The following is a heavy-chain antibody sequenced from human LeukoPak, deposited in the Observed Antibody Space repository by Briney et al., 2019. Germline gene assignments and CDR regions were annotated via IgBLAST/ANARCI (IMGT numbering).Heavy chain of an antibody. CDR1: GITVRSNY. D-gene: IGHD3-3*01. Sequence: PGGSLRLSCAASGITVRSNYMNWVRQTPGKGLEWVSVIYSGDRAYYAASVKGRFTISRDNSKNTLYLQMNSLRAEDTAVYYCANGNGKRFLEWLHETYFDYWGQETLVTVSS. J-gene: IGHJ4*02. CDR3: ANGNGKRFLEWLHETYFDY. V-gene: IGHV3-53*01. CDR2: IYSGDRA.